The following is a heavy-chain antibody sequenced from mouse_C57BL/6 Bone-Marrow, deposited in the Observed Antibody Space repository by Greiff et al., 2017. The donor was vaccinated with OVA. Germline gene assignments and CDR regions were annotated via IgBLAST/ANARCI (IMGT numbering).Heavy chain of an antibody. CDR3: ARHEEGSPALLSPWFAY. D-gene: IGHD2-1*01. V-gene: IGHV1-62-2*01. CDR2: FYPGSGSI. CDR1: GYTFTEYT. Sequence: QVQLKESGAELVKPGASVKLSCKASGYTFTEYTIHWVKQRSGQGLEWIGWFYPGSGSIKYNEKFKDKATLTADKSSSTVYMELSRLTSEDSAVYFCARHEEGSPALLSPWFAYWGQGTLVTVSA. J-gene: IGHJ3*01.